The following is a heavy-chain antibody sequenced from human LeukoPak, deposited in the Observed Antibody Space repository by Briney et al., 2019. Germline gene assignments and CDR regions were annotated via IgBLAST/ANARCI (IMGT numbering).Heavy chain of an antibody. CDR3: ARGLLGYCSGGSCYILDY. CDR1: GFTFSSYS. J-gene: IGHJ4*02. V-gene: IGHV3-30*03. D-gene: IGHD2-15*01. Sequence: PGGSLRLCCAASGFTFSSYSMNWVRQAPGKGLEWVAVISYDGSNKYYADSVKGRFTISRDNSKNTLYLQMNSLRAEDTAVYYCARGLLGYCSGGSCYILDYWGQGTLVTVSS. CDR2: ISYDGSNK.